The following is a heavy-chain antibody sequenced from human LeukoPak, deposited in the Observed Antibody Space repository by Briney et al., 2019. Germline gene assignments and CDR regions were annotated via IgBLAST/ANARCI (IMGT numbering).Heavy chain of an antibody. CDR1: GFTFSSYD. D-gene: IGHD2-2*02. Sequence: GGSLRLSCAVSGFTFSSYDVKWVRQAPGKGLEWVSFISSSGSTINYADSVNGRFTISRDNAKNSLYLQMNSLRAEDTALYYCARAPYTTTWAAYFDHWGQGTLVTVSS. J-gene: IGHJ4*02. CDR2: ISSSGSTI. V-gene: IGHV3-48*03. CDR3: ARAPYTTTWAAYFDH.